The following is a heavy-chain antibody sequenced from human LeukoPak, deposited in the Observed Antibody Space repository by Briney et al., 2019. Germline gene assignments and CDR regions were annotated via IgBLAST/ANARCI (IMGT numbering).Heavy chain of an antibody. J-gene: IGHJ5*02. CDR3: AKPPGLRRLDP. CDR1: GFTFSTYG. Sequence: GGTLRLSCAVSGFTFSTYGISWVHQAPGNGLEWVSGISGSGGSKYYADSVKGRFTISRDNSKNKLYLQMNSLRAEDTAVYYCAKPPGLRRLDPWGQGTLVTVSS. D-gene: IGHD5-12*01. CDR2: ISGSGGSK. V-gene: IGHV3-23*01.